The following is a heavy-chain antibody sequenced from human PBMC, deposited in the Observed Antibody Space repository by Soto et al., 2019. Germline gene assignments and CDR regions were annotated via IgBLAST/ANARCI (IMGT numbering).Heavy chain of an antibody. Sequence: SETLSLTCTVSGGSISSGGYYWSWIRQHPGKGLEWIGYIYYSGSTYYNPSLKSRVTISVDTSKNQFSLKLSSVTAADTAVYYCARDSGSSWYEDYYYYGMDVWGQGTTVTVS. CDR3: ARDSGSSWYEDYYYYGMDV. V-gene: IGHV4-31*02. J-gene: IGHJ6*02. D-gene: IGHD6-13*01. CDR1: GGSISSGGYY. CDR2: IYYSGST.